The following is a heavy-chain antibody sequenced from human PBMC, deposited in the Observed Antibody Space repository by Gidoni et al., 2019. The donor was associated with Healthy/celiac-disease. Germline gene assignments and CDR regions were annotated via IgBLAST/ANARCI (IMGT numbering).Heavy chain of an antibody. V-gene: IGHV1-18*01. D-gene: IGHD3-22*01. CDR3: ARTYYYDSSGYYPDY. J-gene: IGHJ4*02. Sequence: QVQLVQSGAEVKKPGASGKVSCKASGYTLTSYGISWVRQAPGQGLEWMGWISAYNGNTNYAQKLLGRVTMTTDTSTSTAYMALRSLRSDDTAVYYCARTYYYDSSGYYPDYWGQGTLVTVSS. CDR2: ISAYNGNT. CDR1: GYTLTSYG.